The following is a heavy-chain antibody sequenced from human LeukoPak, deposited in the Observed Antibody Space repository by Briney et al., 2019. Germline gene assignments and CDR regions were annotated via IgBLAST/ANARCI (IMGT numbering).Heavy chain of an antibody. Sequence: SETLSLTCAVSGGSISSHWWSWVRQPPGKGLEWIGEIYHSGNTNYNPSLKSRVTISVDKSKNQFSLRLSSVTAADTAVYYCARGYYDILTGYHYYFDYWGQGTLVTVSS. J-gene: IGHJ4*02. CDR3: ARGYYDILTGYHYYFDY. CDR2: IYHSGNT. V-gene: IGHV4-4*02. D-gene: IGHD3-9*01. CDR1: GGSISSHW.